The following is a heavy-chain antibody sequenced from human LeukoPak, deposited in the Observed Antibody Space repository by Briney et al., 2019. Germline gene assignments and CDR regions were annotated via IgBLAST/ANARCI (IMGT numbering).Heavy chain of an antibody. CDR3: ARVGDWNDLVY. CDR2: INHSGST. D-gene: IGHD1-1*01. J-gene: IGHJ4*02. CDR1: GGSFSGYY. V-gene: IGHV4-34*01. Sequence: SETLSLTCAVYGGSFSGYYWSWIRQPPGKGLEWIGEINHSGSTNYNPSLKSRVTISVDTSKNQFSLKLSSVTAADTAVYYCARVGDWNDLVYWGQGTLVIVSS.